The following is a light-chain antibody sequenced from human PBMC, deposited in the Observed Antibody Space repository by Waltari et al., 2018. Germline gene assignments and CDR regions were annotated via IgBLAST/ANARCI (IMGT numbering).Light chain of an antibody. CDR3: QSYGSDWV. J-gene: IGLJ3*02. V-gene: IGLV1-40*01. Sequence: QSVLTQPPSVSGAPGQRVTISCTASSSNIGAGFAVHWYQQLPGTAPKLLIYGNNNRPSGVPDRFSGSKSGTSASLAITGLQAEDEADYYCQSYGSDWVFGGGTKLTVL. CDR2: GNN. CDR1: SSNIGAGFA.